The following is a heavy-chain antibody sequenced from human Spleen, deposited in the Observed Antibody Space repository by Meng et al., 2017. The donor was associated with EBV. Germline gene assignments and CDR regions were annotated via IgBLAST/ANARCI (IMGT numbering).Heavy chain of an antibody. Sequence: QVQLVQSGSELKKPGDSVNVSCKASGNSFTNYAMNWVRQAPGQGLEWMGWINTNTGNPTYAPGFTGRFVFSLDTSVSTAYLQINSLKTEDTAVYYCARELGWYFLFWGRGTLVTVSS. CDR3: ARELGWYFLF. D-gene: IGHD6-6*01. V-gene: IGHV7-4-1*02. CDR1: GNSFTNYA. CDR2: INTNTGNP. J-gene: IGHJ2*01.